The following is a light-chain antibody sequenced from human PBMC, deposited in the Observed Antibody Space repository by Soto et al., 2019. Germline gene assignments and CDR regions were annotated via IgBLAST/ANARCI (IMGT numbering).Light chain of an antibody. Sequence: EIVMTQSPATLSVSPGERATLXXRASQSVNIYLAWYQQKPGQAPRLLXFGASYRATGIPARFSGSGSGTEFTLTISSLQSEDFAVYYCQQYNNWPPITFGQGTRLEIK. CDR3: QQYNNWPPIT. CDR1: QSVNIY. V-gene: IGKV3D-15*01. CDR2: GAS. J-gene: IGKJ5*01.